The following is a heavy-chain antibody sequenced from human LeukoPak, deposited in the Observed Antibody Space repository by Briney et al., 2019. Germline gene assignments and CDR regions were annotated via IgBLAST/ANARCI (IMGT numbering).Heavy chain of an antibody. Sequence: GASVKVSCKASGYTFTGYYMHWVRQAPGQGLEWMGWINPNSGGTNYAQKFQGWATMTRDTSISTAYMELSRLRSDDTAVYYCARDRRIPRESSNWFDPWGQGTLVTVSS. CDR2: INPNSGGT. D-gene: IGHD2-2*02. CDR1: GYTFTGYY. CDR3: ARDRRIPRESSNWFDP. V-gene: IGHV1-2*04. J-gene: IGHJ5*02.